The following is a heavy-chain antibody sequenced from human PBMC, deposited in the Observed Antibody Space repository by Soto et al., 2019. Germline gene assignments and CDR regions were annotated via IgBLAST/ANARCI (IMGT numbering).Heavy chain of an antibody. CDR2: ISSGSSHI. CDR3: ARDQGDMELRADSDH. Sequence: GGSLRLSCAASGFAFSRFAMNWVRQAPGKGLEWVSSISSGSSHIYYADSLKGRFTISRDDAKKALYLQMNTMRAEDTAIYYCARDQGDMELRADSDHWGQGTPVTVSS. J-gene: IGHJ4*02. CDR1: GFAFSRFA. D-gene: IGHD1-7*01. V-gene: IGHV3-21*01.